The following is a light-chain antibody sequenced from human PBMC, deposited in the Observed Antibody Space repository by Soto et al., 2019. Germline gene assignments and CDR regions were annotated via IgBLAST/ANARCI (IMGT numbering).Light chain of an antibody. V-gene: IGKV2-30*02. Sequence: DVVMTQSPLSLSVTLGQPASISCRSSQSLVHSDGNTYLNWFQQRPGQSPRRLIYKVSYRFSGSGSGTDFTLKISRVEAEDVGIYYCMQSTHWPPLTFGGGTKVEIK. CDR3: MQSTHWPPLT. CDR1: QSLVHSDGNTY. J-gene: IGKJ4*01. CDR2: KVS.